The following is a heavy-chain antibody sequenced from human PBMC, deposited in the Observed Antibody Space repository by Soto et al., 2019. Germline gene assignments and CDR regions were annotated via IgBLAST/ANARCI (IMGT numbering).Heavy chain of an antibody. D-gene: IGHD3-3*01. Sequence: SQTQSLTNTVFDGTIINLYWRWIRQKPRQGREWIGYIYYSGSTNYNPSLKSRVTISVDTSKNQFSLKLSSVTAADTAVYYCARALSYYDFWSSTYPPYYYSCMDVWGKGIMGTVSS. J-gene: IGHJ6*03. CDR2: IYYSGST. CDR1: DGTIINLY. CDR3: ARALSYYDFWSSTYPPYYYSCMDV. V-gene: IGHV4-59*08.